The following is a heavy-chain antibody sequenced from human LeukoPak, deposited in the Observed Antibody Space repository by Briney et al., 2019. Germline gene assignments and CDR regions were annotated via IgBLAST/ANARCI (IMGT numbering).Heavy chain of an antibody. Sequence: SETLSLTCTVSGGSISSYYWSWIRRPPGKGLEWIAYIYYSGSTNYNPSPKSRVTISVDTSKNQFSLKLNSVTAADTAVYYCARGPAWGYGSGSFDYWGQGTLVTVSS. CDR1: GGSISSYY. CDR3: ARGPAWGYGSGSFDY. V-gene: IGHV4-59*01. D-gene: IGHD3-10*01. CDR2: IYYSGST. J-gene: IGHJ4*02.